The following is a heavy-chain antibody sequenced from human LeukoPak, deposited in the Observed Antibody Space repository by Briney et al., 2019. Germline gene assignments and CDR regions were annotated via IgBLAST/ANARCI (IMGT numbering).Heavy chain of an antibody. Sequence: AGGSLRLSCIGSGYTFGDYAITWVRQAPGKGLEWLAMIRSKAYGGAIEYAASVKGRFTISRDDSKGIAYLQMNSLKTEDTAVYYCSRDCSGGRCYEEMDFWGQGTLVTVSS. CDR1: GYTFGDYA. D-gene: IGHD2-15*01. J-gene: IGHJ4*02. CDR3: SRDCSGGRCYEEMDF. CDR2: IRSKAYGGAI. V-gene: IGHV3-49*04.